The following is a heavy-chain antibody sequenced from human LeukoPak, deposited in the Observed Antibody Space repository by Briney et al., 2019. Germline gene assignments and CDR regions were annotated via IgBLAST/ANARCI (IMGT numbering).Heavy chain of an antibody. CDR2: ISYDGSNK. Sequence: PGGSLRLSCAASGFTFSSYAMHWVRQAPGKGLEWVAVISYDGSNKYYADSVKGRFTISRDNSKNTLYLQMNSLRAEDTAVFYCATITSHSGFDYWGQGTLVTVSS. D-gene: IGHD2-2*01. J-gene: IGHJ4*02. V-gene: IGHV3-30-3*02. CDR3: ATITSHSGFDY. CDR1: GFTFSSYA.